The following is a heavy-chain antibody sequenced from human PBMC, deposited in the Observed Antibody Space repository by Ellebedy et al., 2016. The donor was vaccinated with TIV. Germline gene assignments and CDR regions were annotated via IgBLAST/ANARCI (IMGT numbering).Heavy chain of an antibody. CDR3: TKSTGPAVAGYWFVP. CDR2: IDSGGAST. J-gene: IGHJ5*02. CDR1: GFTFSNYA. V-gene: IGHV3-23*01. D-gene: IGHD6-13*01. Sequence: PGGSLRLSCAASGFTFSNYAMIWVRQAPGKGLEWVSDIDSGGASTHHADSVKGRFAISRDNSRSTLYLQMNSLSAEDTAVYYCTKSTGPAVAGYWFVPWGPGTLVTVSS.